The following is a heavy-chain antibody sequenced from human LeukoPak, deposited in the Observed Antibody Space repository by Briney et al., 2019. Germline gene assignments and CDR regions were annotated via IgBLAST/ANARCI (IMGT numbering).Heavy chain of an antibody. D-gene: IGHD6-13*01. Sequence: PGGSLRLSCAASGFTFSRYWISWVRRAPGKRLEWGANINPDGSATYYVDSVKGRFTISRDNAKNSMYLQMNSVRAEDTAVYYCASPPVATGGNVYFHHWGQGTLVTVSS. V-gene: IGHV3-7*02. CDR2: INPDGSAT. CDR3: ASPPVATGGNVYFHH. CDR1: GFTFSRYW. J-gene: IGHJ1*01.